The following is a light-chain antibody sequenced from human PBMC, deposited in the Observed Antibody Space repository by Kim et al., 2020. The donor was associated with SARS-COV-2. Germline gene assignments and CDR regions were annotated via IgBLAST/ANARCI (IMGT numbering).Light chain of an antibody. CDR3: MQATQFPLT. CDR2: KSS. J-gene: IGKJ5*01. V-gene: IGKV2-24*01. Sequence: PAYISCRCSQSLGHSDGNTYLSGLQQRPGEPPRLLIYKSSNRYSGVPDRFRGSGAGTDFALKISRVEAEDVGVYYCMQATQFPLTVGQGTRLEIK. CDR1: QSLGHSDGNTY.